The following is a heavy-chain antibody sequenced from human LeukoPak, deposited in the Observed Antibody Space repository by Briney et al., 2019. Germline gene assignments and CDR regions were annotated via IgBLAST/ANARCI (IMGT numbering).Heavy chain of an antibody. J-gene: IGHJ4*02. CDR2: IYHSGST. CDR1: GYSISSGYY. D-gene: IGHD6-19*01. CDR3: ARDIIPEGSGWFFDY. Sequence: PSETLSLTCTVSGYSISSGYYWGWIRQPPGKGLEWIGSIYHSGSTYYNPSLKSRVTISVDTSKNQFSLKLSSVTAADTAVYYCARDIIPEGSGWFFDYWGQGTLVTVSS. V-gene: IGHV4-38-2*02.